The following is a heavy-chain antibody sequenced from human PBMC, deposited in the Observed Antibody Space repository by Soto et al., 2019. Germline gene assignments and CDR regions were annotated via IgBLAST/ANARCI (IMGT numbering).Heavy chain of an antibody. CDR3: ARRYGWAFDI. J-gene: IGHJ3*02. Sequence: SETLSLTCTVSGGSVSSSSYSWGWIRQSPGKGLEWIGTIYSSENTYYNPSLKSRVTISVDTSKNQFSLKLSSVTAADTAVYYCARRYGWAFDIWGQGTMVTVSS. CDR1: GGSVSSSSYS. CDR2: IYSSENT. D-gene: IGHD6-19*01. V-gene: IGHV4-39*07.